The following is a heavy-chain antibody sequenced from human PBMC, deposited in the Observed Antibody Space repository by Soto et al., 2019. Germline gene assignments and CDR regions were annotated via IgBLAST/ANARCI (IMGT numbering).Heavy chain of an antibody. CDR1: GVTFTKYA. J-gene: IGHJ4*02. V-gene: IGHV1-18*01. CDR2: ISAYNGNT. D-gene: IGHD3-10*01. Sequence: GASVKVSCKASGVTFTKYAINWVRQAPGQGLEWMGWISAYNGNTNYAQKLQGRVTMTTDTSTSTAYMELRSLRSDDTAVYYCARGWFREFVYYFDFWGQGTLVTLSS. CDR3: ARGWFREFVYYFDF.